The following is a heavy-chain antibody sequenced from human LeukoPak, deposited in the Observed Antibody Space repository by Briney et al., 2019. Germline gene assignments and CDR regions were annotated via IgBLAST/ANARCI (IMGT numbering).Heavy chain of an antibody. V-gene: IGHV1-46*01. CDR2: IYPRDGST. J-gene: IGHJ4*02. Sequence: ASVKVSCKASGYTFTSNYIHWVRQAPGQGLEWMGMIYPRDGSTSYAQRFQDRVTVTRDTSTSTVHMELSGLRSEDTAVYYCARDQEGFDYWGQGTLVTVSS. CDR3: ARDQEGFDY. CDR1: GYTFTSNY.